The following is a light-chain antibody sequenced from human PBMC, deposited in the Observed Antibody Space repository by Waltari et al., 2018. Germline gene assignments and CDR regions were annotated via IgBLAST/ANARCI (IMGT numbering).Light chain of an antibody. CDR2: GAS. J-gene: IGKJ2*01. Sequence: EIVLTQSPGTLSLSPGERATLSCRASQSVSSSYLAWYQQKPGQAPRLLIYGASSRATGIPDRFSGSGSGTDFTLTISRLEPEDFAVYYCQQYNEWPPISTFGQGTNLEIK. V-gene: IGKV3-20*01. CDR3: QQYNEWPPIST. CDR1: QSVSSSY.